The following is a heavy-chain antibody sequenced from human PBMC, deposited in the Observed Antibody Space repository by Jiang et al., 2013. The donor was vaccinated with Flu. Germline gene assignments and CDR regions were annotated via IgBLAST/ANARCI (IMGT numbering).Heavy chain of an antibody. Sequence: SGITYYNRPSRVEVTISVDTSKNQLSLKLSSVTAADTAVYYCARHYNVNIEATIDDWGQGTLVTVSS. J-gene: IGHJ4*02. V-gene: IGHV4-39*01. D-gene: IGHD5-12*01. CDR2: SGIT. CDR3: ARHYNVNIEATIDD.